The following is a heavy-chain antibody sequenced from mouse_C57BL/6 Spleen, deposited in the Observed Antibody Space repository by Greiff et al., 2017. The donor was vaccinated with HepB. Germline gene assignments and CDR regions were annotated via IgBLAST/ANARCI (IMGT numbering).Heavy chain of an antibody. CDR3: ASPDYYGSSYDWYFDV. D-gene: IGHD1-1*01. CDR1: GYSITSGYY. Sequence: LQESGPGLVKPSQSLSLTCSVTGYSITSGYYWNWIRQFPGNKLEWMGYISYDGSNNYNPSLKNRISITRDTSKNQFFLKLNSVTTEDTATYYCASPDYYGSSYDWYFDVWGTGTTVTVSA. CDR2: ISYDGSN. J-gene: IGHJ1*03. V-gene: IGHV3-6*01.